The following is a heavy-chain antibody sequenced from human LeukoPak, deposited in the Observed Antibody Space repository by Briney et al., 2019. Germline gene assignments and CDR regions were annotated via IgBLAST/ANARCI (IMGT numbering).Heavy chain of an antibody. Sequence: GESLKISCKGSGYNFINFWIAWVRQMPGKGLEWMGMIYPGDSDTRYSASFQGQVTISADKSTNTAFLQWSSLKASDTAMYYCARQTLRGYSYLNWWGHGTMVTVSS. CDR1: GYNFINFW. J-gene: IGHJ3*01. CDR3: ARQTLRGYSYLNW. CDR2: IYPGDSDT. V-gene: IGHV5-51*01. D-gene: IGHD6-13*01.